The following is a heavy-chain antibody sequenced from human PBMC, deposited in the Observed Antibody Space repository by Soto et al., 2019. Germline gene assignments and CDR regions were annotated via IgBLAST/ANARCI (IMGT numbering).Heavy chain of an antibody. V-gene: IGHV3-66*01. D-gene: IGHD3-16*01. Sequence: GGSLRLSCAVSGSTLSRDNMNWVRQAPGKGSEWVAIIYTGGNTYYADSVKGRFSVSRDRSKNTLFLQMDSLRAEDTAVYYCMTEYMMGEESLDYWGQGTLVTVSS. CDR3: MTEYMMGEESLDY. CDR2: IYTGGNT. J-gene: IGHJ4*02. CDR1: GSTLSRDN.